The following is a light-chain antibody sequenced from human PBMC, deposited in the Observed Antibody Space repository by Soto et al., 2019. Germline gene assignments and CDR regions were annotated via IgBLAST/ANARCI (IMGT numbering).Light chain of an antibody. CDR2: EVN. CDR1: SSDVGSYNR. CDR3: SSYTSSSTDYV. V-gene: IGLV2-18*02. Sequence: QSVLTQPPSVSGSPGQSVTISCTGTSSDVGSYNRVSWYQQPPGTAPKLMIYEVNNRPSGVPDRFSGSKSGNTASLTISGLQAEDEADYYCSSYTSSSTDYVFGTGTKLTVL. J-gene: IGLJ1*01.